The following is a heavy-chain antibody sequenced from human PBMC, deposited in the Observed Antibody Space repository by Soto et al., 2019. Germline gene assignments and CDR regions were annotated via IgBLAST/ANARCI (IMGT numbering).Heavy chain of an antibody. V-gene: IGHV1-18*01. CDR2: ISAYNGET. J-gene: IGHJ4*02. D-gene: IGHD3-3*01. CDR1: GYNFHSYG. CDR3: ARDLEESGDVWTGVGLH. Sequence: QVRLVQSGAEVKKPGASVKVSCKASGYNFHSYGITWVRQAPGQGLEWLGWISAYNGETHSGQMLQGRVSLTIDIATSTAYMEVRSLKSDDTAVYYCARDLEESGDVWTGVGLHWGRGTRVTVSS.